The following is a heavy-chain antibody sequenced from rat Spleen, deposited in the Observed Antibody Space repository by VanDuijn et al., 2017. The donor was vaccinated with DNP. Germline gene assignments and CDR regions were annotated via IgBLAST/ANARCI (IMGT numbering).Heavy chain of an antibody. CDR2: ITYSGST. V-gene: IGHV3-1*01. CDR3: ARWGTYFDY. Sequence: EVQLQESGPGLVKPSQSLSLTCSVTGYSITSNYWGWIRQFPGNKMEYIGHITYSGSTNYNPSLKSRISITRDTWKNQFFLQLNSLTTEDTATYYCARWGTYFDYWGQGVMVTVSS. J-gene: IGHJ2*01. CDR1: GYSITSNY.